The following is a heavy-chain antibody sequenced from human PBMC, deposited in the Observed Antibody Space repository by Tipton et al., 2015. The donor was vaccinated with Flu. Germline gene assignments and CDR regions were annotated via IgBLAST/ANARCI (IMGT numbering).Heavy chain of an antibody. Sequence: TLSLTCAVYGGSFSAYYWSWIRQPPGKGLEWIGRVDIRGISQYNPSLQSRVTLSADASTNQVSLRLTHVTAADTAVYFCARDRLGEFDYWGQGTLVTVSS. J-gene: IGHJ4*02. D-gene: IGHD1-26*01. CDR2: VDIRGIS. CDR3: ARDRLGEFDY. V-gene: IGHV4-34*09. CDR1: GGSFSAYY.